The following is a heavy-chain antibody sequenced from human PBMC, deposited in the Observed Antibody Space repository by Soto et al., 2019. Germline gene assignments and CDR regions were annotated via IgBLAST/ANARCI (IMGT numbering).Heavy chain of an antibody. CDR3: ARAREYYYGMDV. J-gene: IGHJ6*02. CDR2: MNPNSGNT. V-gene: IGHV1-8*01. Sequence: QVQLVQSGAEVKKPGASVKVSCKASGYTFTSYDINWVRQATGQGLEWMGWMNPNSGNTGYAQKFQGRVTMTRNTSISTAYMELSSLRSEDPSVYYCARAREYYYGMDVWGQGTTVTVSS. CDR1: GYTFTSYD.